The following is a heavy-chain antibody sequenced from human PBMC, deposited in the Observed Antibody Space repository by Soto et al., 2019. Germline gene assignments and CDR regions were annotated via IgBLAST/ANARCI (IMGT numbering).Heavy chain of an antibody. V-gene: IGHV3-74*01. D-gene: IGHD5-18*01. J-gene: IGHJ5*02. CDR3: ARRRDTASLDP. Sequence: GGSLRLSCAASGFTFSSYWMHWVRQVPGKGLVWVSRINSDGSSTSYADSVKGRFTISRDNAKNTLYLQMNSLRAEDTAVYYCARRRDTASLDPWGQGTLVTVSS. CDR2: INSDGSST. CDR1: GFTFSSYW.